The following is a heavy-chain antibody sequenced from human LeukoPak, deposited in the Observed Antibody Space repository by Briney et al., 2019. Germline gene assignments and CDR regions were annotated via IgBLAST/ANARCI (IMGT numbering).Heavy chain of an antibody. CDR1: GFTFSSYS. V-gene: IGHV3-21*01. CDR3: ARVWEGAFDI. D-gene: IGHD1-26*01. Sequence: GGSLRLTCAASGFTFSSYSMNWVRQAPGKGLEWVSSISSSSSYIYYADSEKGRFTISRDNAKNSLYLQMNSLRAEDTAVYYCARVWEGAFDIWGQGTMVTVSS. CDR2: ISSSSSYI. J-gene: IGHJ3*02.